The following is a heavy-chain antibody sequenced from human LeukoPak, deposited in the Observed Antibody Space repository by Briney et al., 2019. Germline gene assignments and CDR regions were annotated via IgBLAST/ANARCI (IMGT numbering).Heavy chain of an antibody. CDR3: ARDLSIADIDY. CDR1: GFSFTSYG. CDR2: ISAYNGNT. J-gene: IGHJ4*02. V-gene: IGHV1-18*01. Sequence: ASVKVSCKASGFSFTSYGISWVRQAPGQGLEWMGWISAYNGNTNYAQKLQGRVTMTTDTSTSTAYMELRSLRSDDTAIYYCARDLSIADIDYWGQGTLVTVSS. D-gene: IGHD6-6*01.